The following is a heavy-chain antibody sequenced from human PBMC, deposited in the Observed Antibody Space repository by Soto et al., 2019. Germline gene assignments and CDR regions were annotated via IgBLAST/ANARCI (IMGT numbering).Heavy chain of an antibody. Sequence: RASVKVSCKASGYTFTSYAMHWVRQAPGQRLEWMGWINAGNGNTKYSQKFQGRVTITRDTSASTAYMELSSLRSEDTAVYYCTTAPTYCISTSCYQRDVDYWGQGTLVTVSS. CDR2: INAGNGNT. J-gene: IGHJ4*02. CDR1: GYTFTSYA. V-gene: IGHV1-3*01. CDR3: TTAPTYCISTSCYQRDVDY. D-gene: IGHD2-2*01.